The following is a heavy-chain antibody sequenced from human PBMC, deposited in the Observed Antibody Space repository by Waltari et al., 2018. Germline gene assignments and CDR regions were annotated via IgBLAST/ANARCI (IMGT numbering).Heavy chain of an antibody. CDR1: GGSISSGRYY. D-gene: IGHD4-17*01. J-gene: IGHJ3*01. V-gene: IGHV4-61*02. Sequence: QVQLQESGPGLVKPSQTLSLTCTVSGGSISSGRYYWSWIRQPAGEGLEWIGRIYTSGNTNYNPSLESRVTMSIDTSKNQFSLKLTSVTAADTAVYYCARVVYGDYGHAFDVWGQGTMVTVSS. CDR2: IYTSGNT. CDR3: ARVVYGDYGHAFDV.